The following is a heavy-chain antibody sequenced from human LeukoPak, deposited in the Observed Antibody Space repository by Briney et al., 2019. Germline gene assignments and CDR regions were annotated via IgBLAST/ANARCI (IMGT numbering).Heavy chain of an antibody. V-gene: IGHV3-30*18. D-gene: IGHD6-19*01. J-gene: IGHJ4*02. CDR3: AKDYGGLQWLLYYFDY. Sequence: QPGRSLRHSCAASGFTFSSYGMHWVRQAPGKGLEWVAVISYDGSNKYYADSVKGRFTISRDNSKNTLYLQMNSLRAEDTAVYYCAKDYGGLQWLLYYFDYWGQGTLVTVSS. CDR2: ISYDGSNK. CDR1: GFTFSSYG.